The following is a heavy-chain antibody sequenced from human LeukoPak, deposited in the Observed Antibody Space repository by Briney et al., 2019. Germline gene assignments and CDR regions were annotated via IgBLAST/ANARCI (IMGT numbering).Heavy chain of an antibody. CDR1: GFTFTSSA. CDR3: AAGLVPYYYDSSGYQLDY. V-gene: IGHV1-58*02. D-gene: IGHD3-22*01. Sequence: SVKVSCKASGFTFTSSAMQWVRQARGQRLEWIGWIVVGSGNTNYAQKFQERVTITRDMSTSTAYVELSSLRSEDTAVYYCAAGLVPYYYDSSGYQLDYWGQGTLVTVS. CDR2: IVVGSGNT. J-gene: IGHJ4*02.